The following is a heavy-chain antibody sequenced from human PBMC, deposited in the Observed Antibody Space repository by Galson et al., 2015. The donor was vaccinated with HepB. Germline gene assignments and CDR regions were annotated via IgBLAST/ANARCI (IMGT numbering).Heavy chain of an antibody. J-gene: IGHJ3*02. CDR2: INIGYGYT. Sequence: SVKVSCKASGYTFNSDVIHWVRQAPGQSPEWMGWINIGYGYTMSSEKFQGRVTINRDTSATTAYMELSSLTSEDTALYYCARYNARAFDIWGQGTKVIVSS. D-gene: IGHD2-2*02. V-gene: IGHV1-3*04. CDR3: ARYNARAFDI. CDR1: GYTFNSDV.